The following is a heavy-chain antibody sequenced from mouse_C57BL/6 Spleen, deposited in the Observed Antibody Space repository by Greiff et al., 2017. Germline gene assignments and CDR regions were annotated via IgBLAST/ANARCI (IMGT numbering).Heavy chain of an antibody. D-gene: IGHD2-3*01. V-gene: IGHV14-2*01. Sequence: VQLQQSGAELVKPGASVTLSCTASGFNIKDYYMHWVKQRTEQGLEWIGRIDPEDGETKYAPKFLGKATITADTSSNTAYLQLSSLTSEDTAVYYCARNLYDGYHGGFAYWGQGTLVTVSA. J-gene: IGHJ3*01. CDR3: ARNLYDGYHGGFAY. CDR1: GFNIKDYY. CDR2: IDPEDGET.